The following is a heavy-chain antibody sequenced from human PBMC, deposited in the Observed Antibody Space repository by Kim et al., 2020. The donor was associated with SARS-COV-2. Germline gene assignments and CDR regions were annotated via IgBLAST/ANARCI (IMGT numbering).Heavy chain of an antibody. J-gene: IGHJ2*01. D-gene: IGHD2-2*01. V-gene: IGHV4-28*01. CDR1: DYSISSANW. CDR3: TKKTGVVRYIDL. CDR2: IYYTGSA. Sequence: SETLSLTCGVSDYSISSANWWGWIRQSPGKGLEWIGYIYYTGSAYYNPSLKSRVTMSVDTSKNQFSLKLSSVTAVDTAVYYCTKKTGVVRYIDLWGRGTLVTVSS.